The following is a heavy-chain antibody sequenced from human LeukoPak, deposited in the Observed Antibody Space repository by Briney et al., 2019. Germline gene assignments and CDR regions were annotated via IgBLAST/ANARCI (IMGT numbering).Heavy chain of an antibody. CDR3: ARGGVLDV. CDR1: GGSITSGGYY. CDR2: IYYSGST. Sequence: TLSLTCTVSGGSITSGGYYWSWIRQHPGKGLEWIGYIYYSGSTDYNPSLKSRVTISIDMSKNQFSLKLSSVTAADTAVYYCARGGVLDVWGKGTTVTVSS. V-gene: IGHV4-31*03. D-gene: IGHD3-10*01. J-gene: IGHJ6*04.